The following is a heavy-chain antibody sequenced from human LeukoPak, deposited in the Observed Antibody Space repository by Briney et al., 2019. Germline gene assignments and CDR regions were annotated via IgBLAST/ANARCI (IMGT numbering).Heavy chain of an antibody. J-gene: IGHJ4*02. CDR2: INPDGRDK. D-gene: IGHD4-11*01. CDR1: GFSFGTYW. CDR3: ARDPRTSVTTATNFDH. V-gene: IGHV3-7*01. Sequence: GGSLRLSCAASGFSFGTYWMTWGRQAPGKGLEWVANINPDGRDKYYVDSVMGRFTISRDNSKNTLYLQMNSLRAEDTAVYYCARDPRTSVTTATNFDHWGQGTLVTVSS.